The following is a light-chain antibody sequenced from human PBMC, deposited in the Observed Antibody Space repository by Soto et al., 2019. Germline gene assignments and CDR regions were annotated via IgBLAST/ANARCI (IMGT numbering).Light chain of an antibody. CDR2: AND. CDR3: AAWVDSLSAWV. V-gene: IGLV1-47*01. J-gene: IGLJ3*02. CDR1: SSNIGDND. Sequence: QSVLTQPPSASGTPGQGVTISCSGTSSNIGDNDVYWYHQLPGTAPKLLIYANDQRPSGVPDRFSGSKSGTSASLAISGLRSEDEADYYCAAWVDSLSAWVFGGGTKLTVL.